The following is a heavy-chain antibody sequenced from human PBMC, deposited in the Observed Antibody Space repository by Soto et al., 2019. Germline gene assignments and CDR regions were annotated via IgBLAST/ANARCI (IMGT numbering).Heavy chain of an antibody. CDR2: ISPSSGYT. CDR3: AREMWTRSGPQNFFDY. J-gene: IGHJ4*02. CDR1: GYSFTNYG. V-gene: IGHV1-18*01. D-gene: IGHD6-25*01. Sequence: ASVKVSCKASGYSFTNYGFCWVRQVPGQGLEWMGYISPSSGYTTYAPNLQERVIMTTDSSTTTVYMELRSLTSDDTAVYYCAREMWTRSGPQNFFDYWGQGALVTAPQ.